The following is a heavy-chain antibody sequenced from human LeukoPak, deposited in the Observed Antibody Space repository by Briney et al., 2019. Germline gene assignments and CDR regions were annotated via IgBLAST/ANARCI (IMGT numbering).Heavy chain of an antibody. CDR2: INPNSGGT. CDR3: ARARGFGQWLTRSGAFDI. CDR1: GYTFTGYY. V-gene: IGHV1-2*02. D-gene: IGHD6-19*01. Sequence: GASVKVSCKASGYTFTGYYMHWVRQAPGQGLEWMGWINPNSGGTNYAQKFQGRVTMTRDTSISTAYMKLSRLRSDDTAVYYCARARGFGQWLTRSGAFDIWGQGTMVTVSS. J-gene: IGHJ3*02.